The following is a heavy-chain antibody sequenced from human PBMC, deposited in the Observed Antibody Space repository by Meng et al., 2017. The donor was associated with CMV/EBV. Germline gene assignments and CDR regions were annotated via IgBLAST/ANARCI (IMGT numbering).Heavy chain of an antibody. D-gene: IGHD3-10*01. V-gene: IGHV2-5*02. Sequence: QIPSNTSGPTLMKPTQTLTLTCPFSGFSLSTSGVGVGWIRQPPGKALEWLALIYWDDDKRYSPSLKSRLTITKDTSKNQVVLTMTNMDPVDTATYYCAHRLHGSGSYYPYYFDYWGQGTLVTVSS. CDR1: GFSLSTSGVG. J-gene: IGHJ4*02. CDR2: IYWDDDK. CDR3: AHRLHGSGSYYPYYFDY.